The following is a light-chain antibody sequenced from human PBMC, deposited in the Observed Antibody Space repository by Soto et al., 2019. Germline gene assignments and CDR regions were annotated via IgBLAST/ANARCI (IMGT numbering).Light chain of an antibody. Sequence: EIVLTQSPGTLSLSPGERATLSCRAGQSISSNYLAWYQQTPGQAPRLLIYDASSSAAGIPDRFSGSGSGTDFTLTISRLEPEDFGVYYCQQYGGSPRTFGQGTKVEIK. J-gene: IGKJ1*01. CDR2: DAS. CDR3: QQYGGSPRT. V-gene: IGKV3-20*01. CDR1: QSISSNY.